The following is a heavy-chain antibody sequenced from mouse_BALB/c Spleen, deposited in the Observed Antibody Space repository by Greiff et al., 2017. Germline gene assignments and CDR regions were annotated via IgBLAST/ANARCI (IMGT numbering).Heavy chain of an antibody. CDR3: ASVV. J-gene: IGHJ2*01. Sequence: VQLQQSGAELARPGASVKLSCKASGYTFTSYWMQWVKQRPGQGLEWIGAIYPGDGDTRYTQKFKGKATLTADKSSSTAYMQLSSLASEDSAVYYCASVVWGQGTTLTVSS. D-gene: IGHD1-1*01. CDR1: GYTFTSYW. CDR2: IYPGDGDT. V-gene: IGHV1-87*01.